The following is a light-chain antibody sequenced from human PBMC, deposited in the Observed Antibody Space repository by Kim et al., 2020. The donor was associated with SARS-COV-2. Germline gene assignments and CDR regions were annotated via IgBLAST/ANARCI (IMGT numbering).Light chain of an antibody. J-gene: IGKJ2*01. CDR2: ASS. V-gene: IGKV1-39*01. Sequence: GDTVTITCRASPTIVNYLNWYQQKTGRAPKLLVYASSNLQTGVPSRFSGSRSGTAFTLTISSPPPEDFATYFCQQSYHTPQTFGQGTKP. CDR1: PTIVNY. CDR3: QQSYHTPQT.